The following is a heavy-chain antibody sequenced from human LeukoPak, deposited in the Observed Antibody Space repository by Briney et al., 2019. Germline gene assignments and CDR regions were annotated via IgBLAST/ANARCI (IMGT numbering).Heavy chain of an antibody. V-gene: IGHV3-21*01. CDR1: GFTFSSYW. J-gene: IGHJ4*02. CDR3: ARDKGYDFWSGYCPFDY. CDR2: ISSSSSYI. D-gene: IGHD3-3*01. Sequence: GGSLRLSCVASGFTFSSYWMHWVRQDPRKGLVWVSSISSSSSYIYYADSVKGRFTISRDNAKNSLYLQMNSLRAEDTAVYYCARDKGYDFWSGYCPFDYWGQGTLVTVSS.